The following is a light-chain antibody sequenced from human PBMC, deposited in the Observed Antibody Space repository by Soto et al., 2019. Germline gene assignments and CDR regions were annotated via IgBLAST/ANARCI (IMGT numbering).Light chain of an antibody. CDR1: QSISSY. J-gene: IGKJ4*01. CDR3: QQSSSTVLT. V-gene: IGKV1-39*01. CDR2: AAS. Sequence: DIPMTQSPSSLSAPVGDRVTITCRASQSISSYLNWYQQKPGKAPKLLIYAASSLQGGVPSRFSGSGSGTDFTLTISSLQREDCAIYYCQQSSSTVLTFGGGTKVEIK.